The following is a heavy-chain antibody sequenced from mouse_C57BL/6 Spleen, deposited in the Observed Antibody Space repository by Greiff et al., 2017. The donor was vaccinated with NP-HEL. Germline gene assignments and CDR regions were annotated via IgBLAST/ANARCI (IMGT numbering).Heavy chain of an antibody. CDR3: ARSLYDGYSYWYFDV. D-gene: IGHD2-3*01. J-gene: IGHJ1*03. V-gene: IGHV1-76*01. Sequence: VQLQQSGAELVRPGASVKLSCKASGYTFTDYYINWVKQRPGQGLEWIARIYPGSGNTYYNEKFKGKATLTAEKSSSTAYMQLSSLTSEDSAVYFCARSLYDGYSYWYFDVWGTGTTVTVSS. CDR1: GYTFTDYY. CDR2: IYPGSGNT.